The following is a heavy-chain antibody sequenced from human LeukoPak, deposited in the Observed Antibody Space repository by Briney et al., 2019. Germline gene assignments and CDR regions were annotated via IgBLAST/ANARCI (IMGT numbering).Heavy chain of an antibody. CDR1: GGSISTYY. Sequence: SETLSLTCTVSGGSISTYYCNWIRQPPGKGLAWIGYIYSSGSTNYNPSLKSRVTISVDTSKNQFSLRLSSVTAADTAVYYCARSRGLRWGVRTFHIWGQGTMVTVSS. CDR3: ARSRGLRWGVRTFHI. J-gene: IGHJ3*02. V-gene: IGHV4-59*12. D-gene: IGHD4-23*01. CDR2: IYSSGST.